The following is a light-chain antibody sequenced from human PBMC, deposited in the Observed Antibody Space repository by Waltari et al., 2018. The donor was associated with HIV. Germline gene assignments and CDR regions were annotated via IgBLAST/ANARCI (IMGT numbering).Light chain of an antibody. J-gene: IGLJ3*02. CDR2: YVD. CDR1: DRDFGLYNF. Sequence: SAVTQPASVSGLPGQSTTISCTGGDRDFGLYNFVSWYQQQSGHPPKVILDYVDSRAAGVSDRFSGSMSGNTASLTISGLRAEDEAHYYCASFTGDNTVMFGGGTEVTVL. V-gene: IGLV2-14*03. CDR3: ASFTGDNTVM.